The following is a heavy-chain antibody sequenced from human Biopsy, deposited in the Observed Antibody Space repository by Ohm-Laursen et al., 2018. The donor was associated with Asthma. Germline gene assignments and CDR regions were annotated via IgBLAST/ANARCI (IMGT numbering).Heavy chain of an antibody. D-gene: IGHD2-2*01. Sequence: SVTVSCKSLGGTFNTYVIGWARQAPGHGLEWMGGIHSVFGTTTYPQKFQDRVTITADDSTSTVYMELSSLRSEDTAVYYCARKAGSCISRTCYSLDFWGQGTLVTVSS. J-gene: IGHJ4*02. CDR1: GGTFNTYV. CDR3: ARKAGSCISRTCYSLDF. CDR2: IHSVFGTT. V-gene: IGHV1-69*13.